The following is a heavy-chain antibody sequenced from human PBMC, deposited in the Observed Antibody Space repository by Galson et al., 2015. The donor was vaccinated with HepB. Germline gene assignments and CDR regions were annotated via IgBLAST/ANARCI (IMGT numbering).Heavy chain of an antibody. Sequence: SLRLSCAASRFIFSNYDMHWVRQAPGKGLEWVAIISYDGSSKYYADSVKGRFTISRDNSKNTMYLQMNRLRAEDTAVYYCAKELSCRSISCYGNYNYGMAVWGQGTTVTVSS. J-gene: IGHJ6*02. CDR1: RFIFSNYD. V-gene: IGHV3-30*18. CDR2: ISYDGSSK. D-gene: IGHD2-2*01. CDR3: AKELSCRSISCYGNYNYGMAV.